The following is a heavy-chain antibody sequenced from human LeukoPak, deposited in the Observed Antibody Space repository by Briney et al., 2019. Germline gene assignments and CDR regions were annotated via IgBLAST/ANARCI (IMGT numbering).Heavy chain of an antibody. D-gene: IGHD5-18*01. V-gene: IGHV3-33*01. Sequence: GGSLRLSCAASGFTFSSYGMHWVRQAPGKGLEWVAVIWYDGSNKYYADSVKGRFTISRDNSKNTLYLQMNSLRAEDTAVYYCARRGYSYGNAFYYYYYMDVWGKGTTVTVS. CDR2: IWYDGSNK. J-gene: IGHJ6*03. CDR3: ARRGYSYGNAFYYYYYMDV. CDR1: GFTFSSYG.